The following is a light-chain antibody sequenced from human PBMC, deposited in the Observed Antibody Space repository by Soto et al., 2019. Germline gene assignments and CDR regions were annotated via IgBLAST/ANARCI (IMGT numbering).Light chain of an antibody. J-gene: IGKJ3*01. Sequence: EIVLTQSPATLSLSPGERATLSCRASQSVSSYLAWYQQKPGQAPRHVIYDASNRATGIPARFSDSGYGTDFTLTISSLEPEDFAVYYCQQRSNWPIFTFGPGTKVDIK. CDR1: QSVSSY. V-gene: IGKV3-11*01. CDR2: DAS. CDR3: QQRSNWPIFT.